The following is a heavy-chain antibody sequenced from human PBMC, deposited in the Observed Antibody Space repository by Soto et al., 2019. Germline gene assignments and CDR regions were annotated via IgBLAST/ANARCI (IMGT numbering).Heavy chain of an antibody. V-gene: IGHV1-69*02. Sequence: ASVKVSCKASGGTFSSYTISWVRQAPGQGLEWMGRIIPILGIANYAQKFQGRVTITADESTSTAYMELSSLRSEDTAVYYCAEGGCSGGSCRTTWDYYYYGMDVWGQGTTVTVSS. D-gene: IGHD2-15*01. CDR1: GGTFSSYT. CDR2: IIPILGIA. CDR3: AEGGCSGGSCRTTWDYYYYGMDV. J-gene: IGHJ6*02.